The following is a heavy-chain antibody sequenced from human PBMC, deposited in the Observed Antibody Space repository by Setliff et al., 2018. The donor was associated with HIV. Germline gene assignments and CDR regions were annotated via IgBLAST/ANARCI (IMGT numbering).Heavy chain of an antibody. V-gene: IGHV4-34*01. CDR1: GGSFSGSF. D-gene: IGHD6-19*01. CDR3: VRRAGRHRLLRSGVAGTLDS. CDR2: INHSGET. Sequence: LSLTCAVYGGSFSGSFWSWIRQPPGKGLEWIGGINHSGETNYSPSLKSRVSMSVDTSKNQFSLKLSAVTSADTAVYYCVRRAGRHRLLRSGVAGTLDSWGQGTLVTVSS. J-gene: IGHJ4*02.